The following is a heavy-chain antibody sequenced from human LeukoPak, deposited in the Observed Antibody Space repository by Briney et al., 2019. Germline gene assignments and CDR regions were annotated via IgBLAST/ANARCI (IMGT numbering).Heavy chain of an antibody. V-gene: IGHV1-69*13. CDR1: AYTSTSSG. J-gene: IGHJ3*02. Sequence: ASVKVSCMASAYTSTSSGTSWVRPAPGQGREWMGGIIPIFGTANYAQKFQGRVTITADESTCTGYMELSSRRSEDTAVYYCARDYGESGAFDIWGQGTMVTVSS. CDR3: ARDYGESGAFDI. D-gene: IGHD4/OR15-4a*01. CDR2: IIPIFGTA.